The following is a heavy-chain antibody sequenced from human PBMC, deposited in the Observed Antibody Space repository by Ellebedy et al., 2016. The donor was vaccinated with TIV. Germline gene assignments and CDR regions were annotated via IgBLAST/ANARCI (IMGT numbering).Heavy chain of an antibody. CDR2: LNRESGKS. CDR1: GYTFTNHE. Sequence: AASVKVSCKASGYTFTNHEIHWVRQATGQGLEWMGWLNRESGKSGIAPKFKVRLTMTRNNSINTDFMDLSSLRSQDTAVYYCTRGWTRGFDPWGQGTLVIVSS. CDR3: TRGWTRGFDP. V-gene: IGHV1-8*01. J-gene: IGHJ5*02. D-gene: IGHD2-2*01.